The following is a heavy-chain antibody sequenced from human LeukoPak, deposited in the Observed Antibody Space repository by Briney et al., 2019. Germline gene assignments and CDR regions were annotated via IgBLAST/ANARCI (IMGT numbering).Heavy chain of an antibody. CDR1: GFTFSSYS. CDR3: TTGETYYDFWSTYYHDY. CDR2: TKSKTDGGTT. V-gene: IGHV3-15*01. Sequence: TGGSLRLSCAASGFTFSSYSMNWVRQAPGKGLEWVGRTKSKTDGGTTDYAAPVKGRFTISRDDSKNTLHLQMNSLKTEDTAVYYCTTGETYYDFWSTYYHDYWGQGTLVTVSS. D-gene: IGHD3-3*01. J-gene: IGHJ4*02.